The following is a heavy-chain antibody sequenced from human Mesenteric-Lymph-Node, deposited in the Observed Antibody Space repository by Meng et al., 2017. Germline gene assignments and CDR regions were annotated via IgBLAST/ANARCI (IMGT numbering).Heavy chain of an antibody. V-gene: IGHV4-34*01. J-gene: IGHJ5*02. CDR2: INHSGST. D-gene: IGHD4-17*01. CDR1: GGSFSGYY. CDR3: ARRYGASAYNWFDP. Sequence: QLQLQQGGAGLLKPSETLSLTCAVYGGSFSGYYWSWIRQPPGKGLEWIGEINHSGSTNYNPSLKSRVTISVDTSKNQFSLKLSSVTAADTAVYYCARRYGASAYNWFDPWGQGTLVTVSS.